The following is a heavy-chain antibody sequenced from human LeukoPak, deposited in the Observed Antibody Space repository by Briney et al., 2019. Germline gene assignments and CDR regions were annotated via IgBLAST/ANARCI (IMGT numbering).Heavy chain of an antibody. CDR1: GGSISSYY. Sequence: SETLSLTCTVFGGSISSYYWSWIRQPPGKGLEWIGYIYYSGSTNYNPSLKSRVTISVDTSKNQFSLKLSSVTAADTAVYYCARPARKQFAFDIWGQGTMVTVSS. J-gene: IGHJ3*02. V-gene: IGHV4-59*08. D-gene: IGHD6-19*01. CDR2: IYYSGST. CDR3: ARPARKQFAFDI.